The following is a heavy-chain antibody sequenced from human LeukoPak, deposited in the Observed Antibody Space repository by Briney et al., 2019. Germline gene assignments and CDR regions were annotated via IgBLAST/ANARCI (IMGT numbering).Heavy chain of an antibody. V-gene: IGHV3-15*05. CDR1: GFTFTNAW. D-gene: IGHD1-26*01. CDR3: VRDLGGRSGH. J-gene: IGHJ4*02. Sequence: PGGSLRLSCVDSGFTFTNAWMSWVRQAPGKGLEWIGRIKSKTDGETTNYADSVKGRSTIFRDNAKNTLYLQMNSLRAEDTAVYYCVRDLGGRSGHWGQGTLVTVSS. CDR2: IKSKTDGETT.